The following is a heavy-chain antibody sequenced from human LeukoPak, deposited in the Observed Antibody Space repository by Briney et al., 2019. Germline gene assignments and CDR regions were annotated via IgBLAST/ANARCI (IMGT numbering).Heavy chain of an antibody. CDR1: GFTFSSYG. J-gene: IGHJ4*02. CDR2: ISRSKSTI. D-gene: IGHD6-19*01. CDR3: ARAPRGRYSSGWYGN. Sequence: PGGSLRLSCAASGFTFSSYGMQWVRQAPGKGLEGVSYISRSKSTIYYADSVKGRFTISRDNAKNSLYLQMNSLRAEDTAVYYCARAPRGRYSSGWYGNGGQGTLVTVSS. V-gene: IGHV3-48*01.